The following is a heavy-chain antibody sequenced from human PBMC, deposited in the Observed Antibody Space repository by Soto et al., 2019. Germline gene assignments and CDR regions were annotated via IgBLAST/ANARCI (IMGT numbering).Heavy chain of an antibody. V-gene: IGHV5-51*01. CDR2: IYPGGSDT. CDR3: ARSTPNEDIVVVPAATWSDAFDI. CDR1: GYRFTSYW. Sequence: GESLKISCKGSGYRFTSYWIGWVRQIPGKGLEWMGIIYPGGSDTRYSPSFQGQVTISADKSISTAYLQWSSLKASDTAMYYCARSTPNEDIVVVPAATWSDAFDIWGQGTMVTVSS. J-gene: IGHJ3*02. D-gene: IGHD2-2*01.